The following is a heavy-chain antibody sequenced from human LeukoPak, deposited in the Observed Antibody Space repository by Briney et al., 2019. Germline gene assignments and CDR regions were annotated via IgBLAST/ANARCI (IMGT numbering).Heavy chain of an antibody. CDR3: AREWGLIAVAGGPGY. Sequence: GGSLRLSCAASGFSFSKYGMHWVRQAPGKGLQWLAIIWYDGHNKYYADSVKGRFTISRDNSKNTLFLEMNDLKAEDTAVYYCAREWGLIAVAGGPGYWGQGTLVTVSS. CDR2: IWYDGHNK. CDR1: GFSFSKYG. D-gene: IGHD2-21*01. J-gene: IGHJ4*02. V-gene: IGHV3-33*01.